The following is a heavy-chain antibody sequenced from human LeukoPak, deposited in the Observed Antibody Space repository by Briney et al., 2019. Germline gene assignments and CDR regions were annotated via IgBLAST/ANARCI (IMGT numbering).Heavy chain of an antibody. J-gene: IGHJ4*02. CDR1: GFTFSNYE. D-gene: IGHD3-3*01. CDR3: ARGEITIFGVVINPWYFDY. CDR2: ISSSGSTI. Sequence: PGGSLRLSCAASGFTFSNYEMNWVRQAPGKGLEWVSYISSSGSTIYYADSVKGRFTISRDNAKNSLYLQMNSLRAEDTAVYYCARGEITIFGVVINPWYFDYWGQGTLVTVSS. V-gene: IGHV3-48*03.